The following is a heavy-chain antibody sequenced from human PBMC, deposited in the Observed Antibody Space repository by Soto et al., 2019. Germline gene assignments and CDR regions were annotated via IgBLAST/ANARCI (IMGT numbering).Heavy chain of an antibody. Sequence: PGGSLRLSCAASGFTFSSYVMNWVRQGPGKGLEWVSSISRSSSYIYYGDSVKGRFTISRDDAKNSLYLEMNSLRAEDTAVYYCANNNGEDYKYHFYGMDVWGQGTTVTVSS. CDR1: GFTFSSYV. CDR2: ISRSSSYI. J-gene: IGHJ6*02. CDR3: ANNNGEDYKYHFYGMDV. V-gene: IGHV3-21*01. D-gene: IGHD4-4*01.